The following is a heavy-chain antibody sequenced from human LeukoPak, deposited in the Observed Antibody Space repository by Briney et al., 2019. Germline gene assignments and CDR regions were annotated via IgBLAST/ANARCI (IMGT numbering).Heavy chain of an antibody. CDR2: ISSDETNI. CDR1: GFTFSSYA. V-gene: IGHV3-30*04. CDR3: AKDPYRVVFATGNYLDP. D-gene: IGHD2-15*01. J-gene: IGHJ5*02. Sequence: QPGGSLRLSCAASGFTFSSYAMHWVRQAPGKGLEWVAVISSDETNIRYGDSVRGRFTVSRDNAKNTVYLQMNSLGADDTAVYYCAKDPYRVVFATGNYLDPWGQGTLVTVSS.